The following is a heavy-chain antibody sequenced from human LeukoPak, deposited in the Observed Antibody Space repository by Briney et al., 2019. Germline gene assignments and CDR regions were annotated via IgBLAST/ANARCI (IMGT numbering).Heavy chain of an antibody. CDR1: GGSISGYY. J-gene: IGHJ5*02. Sequence: KPSETLSLTCTVSGGSISGYYWSWIRQSPGKGLEWIGYIYDTGNTNYNPSLESRVTISADTSKNQFSLKLDSLTAADTAVYYCARGLRYSSGSNWFDPWGQGTLVTVSS. CDR3: ARGLRYSSGSNWFDP. D-gene: IGHD6-19*01. V-gene: IGHV4-59*01. CDR2: IYDTGNT.